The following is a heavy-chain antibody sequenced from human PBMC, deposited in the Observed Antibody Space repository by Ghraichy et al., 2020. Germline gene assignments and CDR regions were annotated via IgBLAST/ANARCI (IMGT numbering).Heavy chain of an antibody. Sequence: GSLRLSCSASGFTFSSYAMHWVRQAPGKGLEYVSAISSNGGSTYYADSVKGRFTISRDNSKNTLYLQMSSLRAEDTAVYYCVKVEYYDFWSGYPSDYYFDYWGQGTLVTVSS. CDR3: VKVEYYDFWSGYPSDYYFDY. CDR1: GFTFSSYA. D-gene: IGHD3-3*01. V-gene: IGHV3-64D*06. CDR2: ISSNGGST. J-gene: IGHJ4*02.